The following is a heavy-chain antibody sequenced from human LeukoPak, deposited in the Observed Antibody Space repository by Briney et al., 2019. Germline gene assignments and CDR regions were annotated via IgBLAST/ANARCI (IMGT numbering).Heavy chain of an antibody. CDR2: ISAYNGNT. CDR3: AREGLVGAPHAFDI. V-gene: IGHV1-18*01. CDR1: GYTFTSYG. Sequence: GASVKVSCKASGYTFTSYGISWVRQAPGQGLEWMRWISAYNGNTNYAQKLQGRVTMTTDTSTSAAYMELRSLRSDDTAVYYCAREGLVGAPHAFDIWGQGTMVTVSS. D-gene: IGHD1-26*01. J-gene: IGHJ3*02.